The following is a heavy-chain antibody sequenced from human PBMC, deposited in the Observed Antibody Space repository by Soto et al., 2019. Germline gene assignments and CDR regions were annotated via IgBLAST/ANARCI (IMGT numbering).Heavy chain of an antibody. V-gene: IGHV4-34*01. J-gene: IGHJ6*03. CDR2: INHSGST. CDR1: GGSFSGYY. Sequence: QVQLQQWGAGLLKPSETLSLTCAVYGGSFSGYYWSWIRQPPGKGLEWIGEINHSGSTNYNPSLKSRVTISVDTSKNQFSLKLSSVTAADTAVYYCARGVVVVVPAANRRFRYYYYMDVWGKGTTVTVSS. D-gene: IGHD2-2*01. CDR3: ARGVVVVVPAANRRFRYYYYMDV.